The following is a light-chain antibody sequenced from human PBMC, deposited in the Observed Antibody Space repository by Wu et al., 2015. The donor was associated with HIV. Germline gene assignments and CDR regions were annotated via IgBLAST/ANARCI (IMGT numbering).Light chain of an antibody. Sequence: QQKPGQAPKLLIYSAPVGPLTSLTEFIGRGSGTEFTLTIARLEPEDFAIYYCQQSGTSPITFGRGTRLDIK. V-gene: IGKV3-20*01. CDR2: SAP. CDR3: QQSGTSPIT. J-gene: IGKJ5*01.